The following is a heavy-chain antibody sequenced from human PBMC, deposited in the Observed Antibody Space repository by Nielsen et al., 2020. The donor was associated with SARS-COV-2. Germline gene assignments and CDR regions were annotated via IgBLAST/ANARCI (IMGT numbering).Heavy chain of an antibody. CDR2: IYYSGST. CDR1: GGSISSGGYY. J-gene: IGHJ3*02. Sequence: SETLSLTCTVSGGSISSGGYYWSWIRQHPGKGLEWIGYIYYSGSTYYNPSLKSRDTISVDTSKNQFSLKLSSVTAADTAVYYCARHGAHDYGENDAFDIWGQGTMVTVSS. CDR3: ARHGAHDYGENDAFDI. D-gene: IGHD4-17*01. V-gene: IGHV4-31*03.